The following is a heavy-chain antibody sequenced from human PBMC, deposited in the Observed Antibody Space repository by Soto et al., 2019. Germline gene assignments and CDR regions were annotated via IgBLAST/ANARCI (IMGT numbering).Heavy chain of an antibody. V-gene: IGHV3-74*01. CDR2: INSDGSST. J-gene: IGHJ3*01. D-gene: IGHD2-2*01. CDR1: GFTFSRYS. Sequence: GGSLRLSCAACGFTFSRYSMNWVRQAAGKGLVWVSRINSDGSSTSHAYSVKGRFTISRDNAKNTLYLQMSSLRAEDTAVYYCARPQYLPDDVFDVWGRGTVVPVSS. CDR3: ARPQYLPDDVFDV.